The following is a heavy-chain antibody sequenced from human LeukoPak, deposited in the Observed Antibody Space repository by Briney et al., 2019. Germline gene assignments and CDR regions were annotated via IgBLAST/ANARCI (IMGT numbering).Heavy chain of an antibody. D-gene: IGHD7-27*01. CDR1: GLPFGEFW. CDR3: ARDMWGTFDY. CDR2: TSPDGSDT. V-gene: IGHV3-74*03. Sequence: GGSLRLSCAASGLPFGEFWMHWVRQVPGKGLVWVSRTSPDGSDTTYADSVKGRFTISRDNAKNTLFLQMSSLRAEDTALYYCARDMWGTFDYWGQGILVTVSS. J-gene: IGHJ4*02.